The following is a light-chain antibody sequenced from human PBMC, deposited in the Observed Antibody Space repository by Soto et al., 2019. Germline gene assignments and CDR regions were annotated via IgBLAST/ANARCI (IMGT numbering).Light chain of an antibody. CDR3: QQYNQWPVT. J-gene: IGKJ4*01. Sequence: EIVMTQYPVTVSVSPGERVTLPCRASQSVSSSLAWYQQKPGQTPRILIYGASTRATGIPARFSGSGSGTEFTLTISSLQSEDFAVYYCQQYNQWPVTFGGGTKVEIK. CDR2: GAS. CDR1: QSVSSS. V-gene: IGKV3-15*01.